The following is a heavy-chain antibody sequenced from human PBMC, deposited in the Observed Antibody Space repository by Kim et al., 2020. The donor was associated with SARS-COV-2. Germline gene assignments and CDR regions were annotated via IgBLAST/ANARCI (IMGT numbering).Heavy chain of an antibody. CDR2: ISDYNGNT. V-gene: IGHV1-18*01. Sequence: ASVKVSCKASGYTFTSYGISWVRQAPGQGLEWMGWISDYNGNTNYAQKLQGRVTMTTDTSTSTAYMELRSLRSDDTAVYYCARDKYDFWSGYYEEYYYGMDVWGQGTTVTFAS. J-gene: IGHJ6*02. D-gene: IGHD3-3*01. CDR1: GYTFTSYG. CDR3: ARDKYDFWSGYYEEYYYGMDV.